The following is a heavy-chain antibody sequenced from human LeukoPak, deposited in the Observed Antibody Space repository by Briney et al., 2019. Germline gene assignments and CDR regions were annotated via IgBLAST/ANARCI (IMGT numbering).Heavy chain of an antibody. CDR3: AKEDGDPPARYYGMDV. J-gene: IGHJ6*02. CDR2: ISYDGSNK. V-gene: IGHV3-30*18. Sequence: RSLRLSCAASGFTFSSYGMHWVRQAPGKGLEWVAVISYDGSNKYHADSVKGRFTISRDNSKNTLYLQMNSLRAEDTAVYYCAKEDGDPPARYYGMDVWGQGTTVTVSS. CDR1: GFTFSSYG. D-gene: IGHD4-17*01.